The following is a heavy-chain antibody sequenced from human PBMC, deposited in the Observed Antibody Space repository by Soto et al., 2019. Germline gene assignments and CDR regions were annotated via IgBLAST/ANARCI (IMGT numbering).Heavy chain of an antibody. CDR2: IYYSGST. CDR3: ARAGDGDYVGWFDP. J-gene: IGHJ5*02. V-gene: IGHV4-31*03. CDR1: GGSISSGGYY. Sequence: SETLSLTCTVSGGSISSGGYYWSWIRQHPGKGLEWIGYIYYSGSTYYNPSPKSRVTISVDTSKNQFSLKLSSVTAADTAVYYCARAGDGDYVGWFDPWGQGTLVTVSS. D-gene: IGHD4-17*01.